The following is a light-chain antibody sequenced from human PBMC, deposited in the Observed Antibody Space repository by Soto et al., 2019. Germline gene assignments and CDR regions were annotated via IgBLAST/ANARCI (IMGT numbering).Light chain of an antibody. CDR3: HQCDGSPRLT. V-gene: IGKV3-20*01. CDR2: GAS. Sequence: EIGLTQSPGTLSLSPGERATLSCRASQSVSSSYLAWYQQKPGQAPRLLIYGASSRATGIPDRFSGSGSGTDFTLTISRLEPEDFAVYYCHQCDGSPRLTCGGGTKLQIK. J-gene: IGKJ4*01. CDR1: QSVSSSY.